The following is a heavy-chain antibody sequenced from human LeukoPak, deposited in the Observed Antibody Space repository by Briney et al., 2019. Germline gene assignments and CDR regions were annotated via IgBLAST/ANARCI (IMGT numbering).Heavy chain of an antibody. J-gene: IGHJ5*02. CDR3: ARVAGWHWFDP. D-gene: IGHD6-19*01. CDR2: IRPSGDNT. V-gene: IGHV3-23*01. CDR1: GFTFSSYD. Sequence: GGALRLSCAASGFTFSSYDMTWVRQAPGRGLEWVSSIRPSGDNTYYGDSVKGRFTISRDNSKNTVYLQMNNTRVDDTAVYYWARVAGWHWFDPWGQGTLVTVSS.